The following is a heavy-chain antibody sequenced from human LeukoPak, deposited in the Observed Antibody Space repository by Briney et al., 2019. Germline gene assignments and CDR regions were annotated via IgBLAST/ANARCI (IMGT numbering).Heavy chain of an antibody. CDR3: ARGDSSGYYKLFDY. Sequence: SETLSLTYTVSGGSISSGGHYWSWIRQHPGKGLEWIGYIYYSGSTYYNPSLKSRVTISVDASKNQFSLRLYSVTAADTAVYYCARGDSSGYYKLFDYWGQGTLVTVSS. CDR2: IYYSGST. J-gene: IGHJ4*02. D-gene: IGHD3-22*01. CDR1: GGSISSGGHY. V-gene: IGHV4-31*03.